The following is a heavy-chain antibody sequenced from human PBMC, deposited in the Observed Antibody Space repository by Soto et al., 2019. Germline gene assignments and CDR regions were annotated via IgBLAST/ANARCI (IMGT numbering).Heavy chain of an antibody. J-gene: IGHJ4*02. CDR2: IILPFGTP. CDR3: ARGPDYEGYFDY. D-gene: IGHD4-17*01. Sequence: QVRLVQSEAEVKKPGSSVKVSCKASGGSFSNNAISWVRQAPGQGLEWMGVIILPFGTPNYTQTFQDRVTITADESMTTAYMELSGLRSEDTAVYYCARGPDYEGYFDYWGRGTLVTVSS. CDR1: GGSFSNNA. V-gene: IGHV1-69*12.